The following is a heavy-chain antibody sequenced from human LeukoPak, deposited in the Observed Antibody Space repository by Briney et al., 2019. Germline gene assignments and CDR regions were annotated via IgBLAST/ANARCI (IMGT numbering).Heavy chain of an antibody. Sequence: PGGSPRLSCAASGFTVSSNYMSWVRQAPGKGLEWVSVIYSGGSTYYADSVKGRFTISRDNSKNTLYLQMNSLRAEDTAVYYCARDRYYDSWSGYQHYYYGMDVWGQGTTVTVSS. J-gene: IGHJ6*02. CDR1: GFTVSSNY. CDR2: IYSGGST. D-gene: IGHD3-3*01. V-gene: IGHV3-53*01. CDR3: ARDRYYDSWSGYQHYYYGMDV.